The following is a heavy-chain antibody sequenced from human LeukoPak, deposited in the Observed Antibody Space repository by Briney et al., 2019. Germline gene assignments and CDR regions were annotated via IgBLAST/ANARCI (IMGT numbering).Heavy chain of an antibody. D-gene: IGHD3-3*01. J-gene: IGHJ5*02. CDR3: AGSYYDFWSGYPLWFXX. CDR2: IYYSGST. Sequence: PSETLSLTCTVSGGSISSSSYYWGWIRQPPGKGLEWIGSIYYSGSTYYNPSLKSRVTISVDTSKNQFSLKLSSVTAADTAVYYCAGSYYDFWSGYPLWFXXWGQGTLVT. V-gene: IGHV4-39*01. CDR1: GGSISSSSYY.